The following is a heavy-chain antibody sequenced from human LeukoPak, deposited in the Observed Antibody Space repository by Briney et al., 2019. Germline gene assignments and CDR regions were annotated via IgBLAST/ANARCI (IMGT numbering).Heavy chain of an antibody. D-gene: IGHD6-19*01. J-gene: IGHJ4*02. CDR2: INPNGGGA. CDR3: ARASDSSAWTGYRHIDS. CDR1: GYTFTGYF. Sequence: ASVKVSCKASGYTFTGYFIHWVRQAPGQGLEWMGWINPNGGGAKYAQKFLARVTMTRDTSLTSAYMELSRLTSDDTAVYYCARASDSSAWTGYRHIDSWGQGTLVIVSS. V-gene: IGHV1-2*02.